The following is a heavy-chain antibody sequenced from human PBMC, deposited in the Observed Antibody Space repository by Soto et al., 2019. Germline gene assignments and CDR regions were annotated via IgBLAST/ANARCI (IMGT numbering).Heavy chain of an antibody. V-gene: IGHV1-69*02. Sequence: GASVKVSCKASGGTFSSYTISWVRQAPGQGLEWMGRIIPILGIANYAQKFQGRVTITADKSTSTAYMELSSLRSEDTAVYYCARFRPSGRNDAFDIWGQGTMVTVSS. CDR1: GGTFSSYT. CDR3: ARFRPSGRNDAFDI. D-gene: IGHD5-12*01. J-gene: IGHJ3*02. CDR2: IIPILGIA.